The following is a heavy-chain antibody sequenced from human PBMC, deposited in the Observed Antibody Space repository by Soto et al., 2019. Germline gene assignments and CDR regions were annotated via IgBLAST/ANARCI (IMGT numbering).Heavy chain of an antibody. D-gene: IGHD3-16*01. Sequence: QVQLQESGPGLVKPSQTLSLTCTVSGYSIGTGYYWSWIRQPPRKGLESIGYIHYTGGASYTPALMSRVTISLDTSKNQFSPNLNSVTAAHTAVYYCERFECRWGHGTLVTVSS. V-gene: IGHV4-30-4*01. J-gene: IGHJ4*01. CDR2: IHYTGGA. CDR3: ERFECR. CDR1: GYSIGTGYY.